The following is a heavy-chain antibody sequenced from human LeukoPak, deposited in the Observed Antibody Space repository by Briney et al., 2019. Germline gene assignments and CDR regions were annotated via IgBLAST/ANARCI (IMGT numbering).Heavy chain of an antibody. J-gene: IGHJ3*01. CDR3: ARCGHYDAYRV. Sequence: GDSLRISCKGSGHTFSISWIGWVRQKPGEGLEWMGIIYVGDSDTRYNPSFQGQVTISADRSTSTAYLQWSSLKSSDTAIYYCARCGHYDAYRVCGQGTLVSVSS. V-gene: IGHV5-51*01. CDR1: GHTFSISW. D-gene: IGHD2-21*02. CDR2: IYVGDSDT.